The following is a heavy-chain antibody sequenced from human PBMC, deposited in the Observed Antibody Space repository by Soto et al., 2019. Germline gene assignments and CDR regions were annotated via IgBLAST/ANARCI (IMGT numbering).Heavy chain of an antibody. D-gene: IGHD2-15*01. V-gene: IGHV3-7*05. Sequence: PGGSLRLSCAASGFTFSNYWMSWVRQAPGEGLEWVANIKPDGRDKYYMDSVKGRFTISRDNAKNSLYLQINSLRPEDTALYYCAKNILLGFLGIGLFCSGVTGYSATAFYTWAQGTLVTSSS. CDR3: AKNILLGFLGIGLFCSGVTGYSATAFYT. J-gene: IGHJ3*02. CDR1: GFTFSNYW. CDR2: IKPDGRDK.